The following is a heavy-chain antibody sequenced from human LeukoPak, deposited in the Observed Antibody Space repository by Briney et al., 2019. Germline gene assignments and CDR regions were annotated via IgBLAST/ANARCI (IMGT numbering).Heavy chain of an antibody. CDR1: GFTFSNAW. D-gene: IGHD6-13*01. CDR2: IKSKTDGGTP. J-gene: IGHJ4*02. V-gene: IGHV3-15*01. Sequence: GGSLRLSCAASGFTFSNAWVSWVRQAPGKGLEWVGRIKSKTDGGTPDYAAPVKGRFTISRDDSKNTLYLQMNSLKTEDTAVYYCTGVSRSSWYDYWGQGTLVTASS. CDR3: TGVSRSSWYDY.